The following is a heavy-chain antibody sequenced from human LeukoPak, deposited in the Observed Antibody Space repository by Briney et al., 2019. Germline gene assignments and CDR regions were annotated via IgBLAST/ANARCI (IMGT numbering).Heavy chain of an antibody. CDR2: IYTDGST. CDR3: ARDRGFYDSSPPD. J-gene: IGHJ4*02. CDR1: GFTFSNSY. V-gene: IGHV3-53*01. Sequence: GGSLRLSCAASGFTFSNSYLSWVRQAPGKGLEWVSVIYTDGSTYYAGSVKGRFTISRDNSKNTLYLQMSSLRAEDTAVYYCARDRGFYDSSPPDWGQGTLVTVSS. D-gene: IGHD3-22*01.